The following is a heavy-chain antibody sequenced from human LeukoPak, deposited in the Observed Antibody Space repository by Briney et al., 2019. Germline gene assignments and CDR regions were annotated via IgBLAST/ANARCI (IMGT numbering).Heavy chain of an antibody. Sequence: PSETLSLTCTVSGGSISSYYWSWIRQPPGKGLEWLGYVYYSGSTNYNPSLKSRVTISVDTSKNQFSLKLSFVTAADTAVYYCAGLDYGDANFDYWGQGTLVTVSS. CDR1: GGSISSYY. J-gene: IGHJ4*02. CDR2: VYYSGST. CDR3: AGLDYGDANFDY. V-gene: IGHV4-59*08. D-gene: IGHD4-17*01.